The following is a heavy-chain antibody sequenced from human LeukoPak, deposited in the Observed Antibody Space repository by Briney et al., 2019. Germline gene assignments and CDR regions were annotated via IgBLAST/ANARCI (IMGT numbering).Heavy chain of an antibody. Sequence: GGSLRLSCAASGFTFSSYAMHWVRQAPGKGLEWVAVISYDGSNKYYADSVKGRSTISRDNSKNTLYLQMNSLRAEDTAVYYCASPLGFGGVIVAPFDYWGQGTLVTVSS. V-gene: IGHV3-30*04. D-gene: IGHD3-16*02. CDR2: ISYDGSNK. CDR1: GFTFSSYA. J-gene: IGHJ4*02. CDR3: ASPLGFGGVIVAPFDY.